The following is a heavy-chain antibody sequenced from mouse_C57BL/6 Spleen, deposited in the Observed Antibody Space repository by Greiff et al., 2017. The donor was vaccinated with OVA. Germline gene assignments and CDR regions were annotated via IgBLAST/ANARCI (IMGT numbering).Heavy chain of an antibody. CDR1: GYTFTGYW. V-gene: IGHV1-9*01. CDR2: ILPGSGSN. Sequence: QVQLQQSGAELMKPGASVKLSCKATGYTFTGYWIEWVKQRPGHGLEWIGEILPGSGSNNYTEKFKGKATFTADTSSNTAYMQLSSLTTEDSAIYYCARLGHDYDDWYFDVWGTGTTVTVSS. CDR3: ARLGHDYDDWYFDV. J-gene: IGHJ1*03. D-gene: IGHD2-4*01.